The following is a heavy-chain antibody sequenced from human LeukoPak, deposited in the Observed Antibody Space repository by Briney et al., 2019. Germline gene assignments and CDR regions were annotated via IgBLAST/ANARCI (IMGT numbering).Heavy chain of an antibody. Sequence: GGSLRLSCETSGFTFSSSIMRWVRQAPGKGLEWVSSIRGSGSSPSYADSVKGRFTISRDSSKSTLYLQMNSLRAEDTALYYRAIGLSGHYYIDYWGQGTLVTVSS. CDR3: AIGLSGHYYIDY. CDR1: GFTFSSSI. V-gene: IGHV3-23*01. CDR2: IRGSGSSP. J-gene: IGHJ4*02. D-gene: IGHD3-9*01.